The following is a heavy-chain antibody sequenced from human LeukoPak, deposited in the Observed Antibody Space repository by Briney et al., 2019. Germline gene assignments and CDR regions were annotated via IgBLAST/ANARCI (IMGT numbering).Heavy chain of an antibody. CDR2: IKRDGSEK. D-gene: IGHD2-15*01. CDR1: GFTFSSYW. J-gene: IGHJ3*02. Sequence: GGSLRLSCAASGFTFSSYWMSWVRQAPGKGLEWVANIKRDGSEKYYVDSVKGRFTISRDNAENSLYLQMNSLRAEDTAVYYCARDCGGGSCYGPYDAFDIWGQGTMVTVSS. V-gene: IGHV3-7*01. CDR3: ARDCGGGSCYGPYDAFDI.